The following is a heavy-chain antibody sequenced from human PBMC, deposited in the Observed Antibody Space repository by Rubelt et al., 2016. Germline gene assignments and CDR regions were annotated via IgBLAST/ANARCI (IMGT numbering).Heavy chain of an antibody. CDR2: MYYRGSP. V-gene: IGHV4-31*03. CDR3: ARGGGAYIYGFSMDV. Sequence: QVQLQESGPGLVKPSQTLSLTCTVSGGSVSSGPYYWTWIRQHPGKGLEWIGYMYYRGSPYYHPSLKSRVNISIDASENQFSLKLRSVRATDTAVYYCARGGGAYIYGFSMDVWGRGTTVTVSS. D-gene: IGHD5-18*01. CDR1: GGSVSSGPYY. J-gene: IGHJ6*03.